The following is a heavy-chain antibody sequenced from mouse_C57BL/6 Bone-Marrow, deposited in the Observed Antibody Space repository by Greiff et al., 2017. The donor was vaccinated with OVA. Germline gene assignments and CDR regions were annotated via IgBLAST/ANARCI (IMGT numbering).Heavy chain of an antibody. D-gene: IGHD1-1*01. CDR3: ARGGSKAWFDY. V-gene: IGHV1-64*01. CDR1: GYTFTSYW. Sequence: QVQLQQPGAELVKPGASVKLSCKASGYTFTSYWMHWVKQRPGQGLEWIGMIHPNSGSTNYNEKFKSKATLTVYKSSSTAYMQLSSLTSEDSAVYYCARGGSKAWFDYWGQGTTLTVSS. CDR2: IHPNSGST. J-gene: IGHJ2*01.